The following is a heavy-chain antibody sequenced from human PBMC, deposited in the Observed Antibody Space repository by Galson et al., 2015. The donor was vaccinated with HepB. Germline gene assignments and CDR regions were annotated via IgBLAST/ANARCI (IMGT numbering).Heavy chain of an antibody. J-gene: IGHJ3*02. V-gene: IGHV3-53*01. CDR1: GFTVSSNY. Sequence: SLRLSCAASGFTVSSNYMSWVRQAPGKGLEWVSVIYSGGSTYYAGSVKGRFTISRDNSKNTLYLQMNSLRAEDTAVYYCAKESIYDSSGYWAPGAFDIWGQGTMVTVSS. CDR3: AKESIYDSSGYWAPGAFDI. D-gene: IGHD3-22*01. CDR2: IYSGGST.